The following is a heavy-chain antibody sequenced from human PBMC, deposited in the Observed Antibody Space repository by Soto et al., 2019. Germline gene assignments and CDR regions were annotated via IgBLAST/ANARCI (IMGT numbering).Heavy chain of an antibody. CDR1: GGSISSSSYY. V-gene: IGHV4-39*01. J-gene: IGHJ4*02. CDR2: IYYSGST. Sequence: QLQLQESGPGLVKPSETLSLTCTVSGGSISSSSYYWGWIRQPPGKGLEWIGSIYYSGSTYYNPSLKSRVTISVDTSKNQFSLKLSSVTAADTAVYYCARSFSGKSGLRYFDWDDYWGQGTLVTVSS. CDR3: ARSFSGKSGLRYFDWDDY. D-gene: IGHD3-9*01.